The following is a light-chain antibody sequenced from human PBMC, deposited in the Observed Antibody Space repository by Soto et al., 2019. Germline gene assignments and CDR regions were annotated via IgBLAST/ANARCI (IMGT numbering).Light chain of an antibody. CDR1: QSVISSC. CDR3: QQYGSSPWT. Sequence: EIVLTQSPGTLSLSPGERATLSCRASQSVISSCLAWYQQKPGQAPRLLIYGASSRAAGISDRFSGSGSGTEFTLTISRLEPEDFALYYCQQYGSSPWTFGHGTKVEIK. V-gene: IGKV3-20*01. CDR2: GAS. J-gene: IGKJ1*01.